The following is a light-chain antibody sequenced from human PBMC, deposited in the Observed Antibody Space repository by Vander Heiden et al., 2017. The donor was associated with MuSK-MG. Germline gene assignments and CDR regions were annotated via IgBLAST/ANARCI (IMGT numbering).Light chain of an antibody. J-gene: IGLJ3*02. V-gene: IGLV1-44*01. CDR3: AAWDDSLNGPV. CDR2: SNN. Sequence: SFLPHPPPPSGPPGPRVTSSCSGSSSNIGGNTVNWYQQLPGTAPKLLIYSNNQRPSGVPDRFSGSKSGTSASLAISGLQSEDEADYYCAAWDDSLNGPVFGGGTTLTVL. CDR1: SSNIGGNT.